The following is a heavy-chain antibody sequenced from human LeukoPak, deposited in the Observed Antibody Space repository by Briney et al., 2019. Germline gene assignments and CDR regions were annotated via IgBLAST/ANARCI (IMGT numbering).Heavy chain of an antibody. J-gene: IGHJ4*02. Sequence: SQTLSLTCTVSGGSISSGSYYWSWIRQPAGKGLEWIGRIYTSGSTNYNPSLKSRVTISVDTSKNQFSLKLSSVTAADTAVYYCARDLDSRSSVEAWGYWGQGTLVTVSS. V-gene: IGHV4-61*02. D-gene: IGHD3-22*01. CDR1: GGSISSGSYY. CDR3: ARDLDSRSSVEAWGY. CDR2: IYTSGST.